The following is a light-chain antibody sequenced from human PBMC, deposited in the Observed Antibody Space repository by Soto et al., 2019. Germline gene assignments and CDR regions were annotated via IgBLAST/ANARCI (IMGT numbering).Light chain of an antibody. V-gene: IGKV1-5*01. J-gene: IGKJ1*01. CDR2: DAS. CDR1: QSISVW. CDR3: QEYNSRQGT. Sequence: DIQMTQSPSTLSASLGDRVTSTCRASQSISVWLAWYQQKAGKAPNLLIYDASSSGSGVPSRFSGSGSGTEFTLTISSLQPVDFAAYYCQEYNSRQGTFGQGTKVDIK.